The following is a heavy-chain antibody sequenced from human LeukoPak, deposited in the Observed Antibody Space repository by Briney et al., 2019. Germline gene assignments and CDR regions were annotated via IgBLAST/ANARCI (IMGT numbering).Heavy chain of an antibody. CDR2: ISYDGSNK. Sequence: GGSLRLSCAASGFTFSSYAMHWVRQAPGKGLEWVAVISYDGSNKYYADSVKGRFTISRDNSKNTLYLQMNSLRAEDTAVYYCARELHIVVVTATARYFDYWGQGTLVTVSS. V-gene: IGHV3-30*04. CDR3: ARELHIVVVTATARYFDY. CDR1: GFTFSSYA. D-gene: IGHD2-21*02. J-gene: IGHJ4*02.